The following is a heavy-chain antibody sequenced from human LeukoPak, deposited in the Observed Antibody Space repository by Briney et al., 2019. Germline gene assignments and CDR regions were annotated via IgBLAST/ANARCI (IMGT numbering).Heavy chain of an antibody. CDR2: IWYDGSKQ. J-gene: IGHJ4*02. CDR3: AKHRENYGDSCLDDY. CDR1: GFIFSNYG. D-gene: IGHD4-17*01. Sequence: GGSLRLSCTASGFIFSNYGFHWVRQAPGKGLEWVAVIWYDGSKQYYADSVKGRFTISRDNSKNTLYLQMNSLRAEDTAVYYCAKHRENYGDSCLDDYWGQGTLVTVSS. V-gene: IGHV3-33*06.